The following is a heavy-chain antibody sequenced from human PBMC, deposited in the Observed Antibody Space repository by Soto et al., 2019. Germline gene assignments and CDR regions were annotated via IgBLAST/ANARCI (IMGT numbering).Heavy chain of an antibody. CDR3: ARDDYYDSSGYPH. CDR1: GFTFSSYS. J-gene: IGHJ4*02. D-gene: IGHD3-22*01. Sequence: GGSLRLSCAASGFTFSSYSMNWVRQAPGKGLEWASSISSSSSYIYYADSVKGRFTISRDNAKNSLYLQMNSLRAEDTAVYYCARDDYYDSSGYPHWGQGTLVTVSS. V-gene: IGHV3-21*01. CDR2: ISSSSSYI.